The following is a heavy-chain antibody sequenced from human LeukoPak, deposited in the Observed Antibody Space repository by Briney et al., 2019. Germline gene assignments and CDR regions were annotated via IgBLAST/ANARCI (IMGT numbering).Heavy chain of an antibody. CDR3: AKAPATGEGYYYYYMDV. Sequence: GGSLRLSCAASGFTFTSYAVSWVRKAPGKGPEWVSSIGGSGGTTYYADSVKGRFTISTDNSKNTLYLQMNSLRAEDTAVYYCAKAPATGEGYYYYYMDVWGKGTTVTVSS. CDR2: IGGSGGTT. J-gene: IGHJ6*03. CDR1: GFTFTSYA. D-gene: IGHD7-27*01. V-gene: IGHV3-23*01.